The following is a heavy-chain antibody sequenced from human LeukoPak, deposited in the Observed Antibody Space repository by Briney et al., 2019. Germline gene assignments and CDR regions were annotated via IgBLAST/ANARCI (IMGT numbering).Heavy chain of an antibody. V-gene: IGHV3-73*01. CDR2: IRSKANSYAT. Sequence: GGSLKLSCAASGFTFSGSAMHWVRQASVKGLEWVGRIRSKANSYATAYAASVKGRFTISRDDSKNTAYLQMNSLKTKDTAVYYCTRPYCSSTSCYYYYGMDVWGQGTTVTVSS. CDR3: TRPYCSSTSCYYYYGMDV. CDR1: GFTFSGSA. D-gene: IGHD2-2*01. J-gene: IGHJ6*02.